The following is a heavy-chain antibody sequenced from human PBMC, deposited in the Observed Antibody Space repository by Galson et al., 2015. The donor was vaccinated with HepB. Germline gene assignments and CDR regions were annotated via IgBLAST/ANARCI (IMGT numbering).Heavy chain of an antibody. V-gene: IGHV3-33*01. J-gene: IGHJ4*02. CDR2: IWYDGSNK. Sequence: SLRLSCAASGFTFSSYGMHWVRQAPGKGLEWVAVIWYDGSNKYYADSVKGRFTISRDNSKNTLYLQMNSLRAEDTAVYYCARGGSSGLGDYWGQGTLVTVSS. D-gene: IGHD6-19*01. CDR1: GFTFSSYG. CDR3: ARGGSSGLGDY.